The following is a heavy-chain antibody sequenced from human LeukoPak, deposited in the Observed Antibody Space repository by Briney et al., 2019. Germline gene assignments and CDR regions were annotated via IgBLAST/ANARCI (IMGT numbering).Heavy chain of an antibody. D-gene: IGHD5-18*01. CDR2: IYYSGST. CDR3: ARGLLDSYGYGYYFDY. CDR1: GGSIGSYY. J-gene: IGHJ4*02. V-gene: IGHV4-59*01. Sequence: SETLSLTCTVSGGSIGSYYWSWIRQPPGKGLEWIGYIYYSGSTNYNPSLKSRVTISVDTSKNQFSLKLSSVTAADTAVYYCARGLLDSYGYGYYFDYWGQGTLVTVSS.